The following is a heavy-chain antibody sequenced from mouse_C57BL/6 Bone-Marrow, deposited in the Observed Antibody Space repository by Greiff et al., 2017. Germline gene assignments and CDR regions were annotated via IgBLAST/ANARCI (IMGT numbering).Heavy chain of an antibody. CDR2: IRSKSNNYAT. J-gene: IGHJ3*01. Sequence: EAGGGLVQPKGSLNLSCAASGFSFNTHAMNRVRQAPGKGLEWVARIRSKSNNYATYYADSVKDRFTISIDDSESMLYLQMNNLKTEDTAMYYCVGGGSSYWFAYWGQGTLVTVSA. D-gene: IGHD1-1*01. CDR1: GFSFNTHA. CDR3: VGGGSSYWFAY. V-gene: IGHV10-1*01.